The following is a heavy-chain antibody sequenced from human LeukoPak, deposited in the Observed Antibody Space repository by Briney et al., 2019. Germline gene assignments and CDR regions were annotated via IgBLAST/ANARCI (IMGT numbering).Heavy chain of an antibody. V-gene: IGHV3-23*01. CDR3: AKSLRGTRSYYYYYMDV. CDR2: MSTNGVAT. D-gene: IGHD3-16*01. J-gene: IGHJ6*03. Sequence: GGSLRLSCAASGFTFSSYAMSWVRQAPGKGLEWVATMSTNGVATYYADSVKGRFTISRDNSKNTLYLQMNSLRADDTAVYYCAKSLRGTRSYYYYYMDVWGKGTTVTVSS. CDR1: GFTFSSYA.